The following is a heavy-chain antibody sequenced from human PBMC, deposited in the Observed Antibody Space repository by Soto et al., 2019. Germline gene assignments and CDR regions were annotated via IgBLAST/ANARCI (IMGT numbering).Heavy chain of an antibody. V-gene: IGHV4-31*03. D-gene: IGHD3-22*01. CDR3: ARGGYYDSSGYYGY. CDR2: IYYSGST. CDR1: GGSISSRGYY. J-gene: IGHJ4*02. Sequence: PSETLSLTCTVSGGSISSRGYYWSWIRQHPGKGLEWIGYIYYSGSTYYNPSLKSRVTISVDTSKNQFSLKLSSVTAADTAVYYCARGGYYDSSGYYGYWGQGTLVTVSS.